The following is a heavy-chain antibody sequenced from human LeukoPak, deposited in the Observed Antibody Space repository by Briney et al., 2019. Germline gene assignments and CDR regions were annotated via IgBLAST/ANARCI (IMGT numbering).Heavy chain of an antibody. CDR2: XNQRXST. Sequence: PSETLSLTCNVYXGXXSXXXXXXXXXXPGXXXXWIGEXNQRXSTNYTPSLKSRVTLSVDTSKNQFSLKLNSVTAADTAVYYCARGRLFVYWGQGTLVTVSS. V-gene: IGHV4-34*01. CDR3: ARGRLFVY. J-gene: IGHJ4*02. CDR1: XGXXSXXX.